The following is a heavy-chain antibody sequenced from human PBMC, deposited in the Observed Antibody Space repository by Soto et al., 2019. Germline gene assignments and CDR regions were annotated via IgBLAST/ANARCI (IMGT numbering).Heavy chain of an antibody. CDR1: GFTFSNYA. CDR3: AERKYYYDSSGYYGDAFDI. V-gene: IGHV3-23*01. D-gene: IGHD3-22*01. CDR2: ITGSSVST. Sequence: EVQLLESGGDLVQPGGSLRLSCAASGFTFSNYAMSWVRQAPGKGLEWVSTITGSSVSTYYADSVKGRFTVSRDNSKDPLYLQMDSLRAEDTAVYYCAERKYYYDSSGYYGDAFDIWGQGKMVTVSS. J-gene: IGHJ3*02.